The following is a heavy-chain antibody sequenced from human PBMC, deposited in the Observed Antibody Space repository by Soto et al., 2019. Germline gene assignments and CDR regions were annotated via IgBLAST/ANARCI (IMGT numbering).Heavy chain of an antibody. D-gene: IGHD3-10*01. CDR2: ISYDGSNK. Sequence: QVQLVESGGGVVQPGRSLRLSCAASGFPFTTYGMHWVREGPGKGLEWVAVISYDGSNKYYADSVKGRFTISRDNSXNXXXXXXXXLXXXDTALYYCVGGQYYFDYRGQGTLVTVSS. V-gene: IGHV3-30*03. CDR3: VGGQYYFDY. CDR1: GFPFTTYG. J-gene: IGHJ4*02.